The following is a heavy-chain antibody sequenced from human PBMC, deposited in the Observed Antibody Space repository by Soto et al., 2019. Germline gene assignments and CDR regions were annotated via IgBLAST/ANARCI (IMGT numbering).Heavy chain of an antibody. CDR2: IWYDGSNK. CDR1: GFTFSSYG. Sequence: QVQLVESGGGVVQPGRSLRLSCAASGFTFSSYGMHWVRQAPGKGLEWVAVIWYDGSNKYYADSVKGRFTISRDNSKNTLYLQINSLRAEDTAVYYCARDEDYYYYGMDVWGQGTTVTVSS. CDR3: ARDEDYYYYGMDV. J-gene: IGHJ6*02. V-gene: IGHV3-33*01.